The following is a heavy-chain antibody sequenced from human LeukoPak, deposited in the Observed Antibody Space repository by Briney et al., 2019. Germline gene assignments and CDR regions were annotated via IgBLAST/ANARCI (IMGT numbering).Heavy chain of an antibody. CDR1: GFTLSNYY. D-gene: IGHD5-12*01. V-gene: IGHV3-21*01. CDR2: IRSSSSYV. Sequence: GGSLRLSCAASGFTLSNYYMSWVRQAPGKGLEWVSSIRSSSSYVYYADSVKGRFTISRDNAKNSLYLQMGGLRAEDTAVYYCARVSYRGYSGYDFDFWGQGTLVTVSS. CDR3: ARVSYRGYSGYDFDF. J-gene: IGHJ4*02.